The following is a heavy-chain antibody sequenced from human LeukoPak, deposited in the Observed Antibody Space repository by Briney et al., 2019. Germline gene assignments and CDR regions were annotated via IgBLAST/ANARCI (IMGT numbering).Heavy chain of an antibody. Sequence: GASVKVSCKASGGTFSSYAISWVRQAPGQGLEWMGRIIPILGIANYAQKFQGRVTITTDESTSTAYMELSSLRSEDTAVYYCARGGLELRSLDYWGQGTLVTVSS. D-gene: IGHD1-7*01. CDR3: ARGGLELRSLDY. CDR2: IIPILGIA. V-gene: IGHV1-69*04. CDR1: GGTFSSYA. J-gene: IGHJ4*02.